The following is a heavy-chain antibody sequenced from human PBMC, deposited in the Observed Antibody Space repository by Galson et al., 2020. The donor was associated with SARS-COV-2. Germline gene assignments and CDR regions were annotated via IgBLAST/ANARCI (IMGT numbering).Heavy chain of an antibody. CDR3: ARVYYDYVWGSYRSPYDAFDI. CDR2: IYYSGST. V-gene: IGHV4-59*11. CDR1: GGSISSHY. J-gene: IGHJ3*02. D-gene: IGHD3-16*02. Sequence: SETLSLTCTVSGGSISSHYWSWIRQPPGKGLEWIGYIYYSGSTNYNPSLKSRVTISVDTSKNQFSLKLSSVTAADTAVYYCARVYYDYVWGSYRSPYDAFDIWGPGTMVTVSS.